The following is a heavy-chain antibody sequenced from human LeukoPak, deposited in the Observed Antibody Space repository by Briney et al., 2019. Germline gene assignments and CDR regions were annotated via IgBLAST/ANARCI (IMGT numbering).Heavy chain of an antibody. V-gene: IGHV4-39*01. Sequence: SETLSLTCTVSGDSISSGSYYWGWIRQPPGKGLEWIGSIYYRGNTYYNPSLKSRVTLSVDTSKNQFSLNLNSVTAADTAVYYCARLGLGATTGTDYWGQGTLVTVSS. CDR1: GDSISSGSYY. CDR2: IYYRGNT. D-gene: IGHD1-1*01. CDR3: ARLGLGATTGTDY. J-gene: IGHJ4*02.